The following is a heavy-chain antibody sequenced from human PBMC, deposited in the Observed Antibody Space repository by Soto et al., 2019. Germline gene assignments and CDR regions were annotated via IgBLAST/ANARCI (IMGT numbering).Heavy chain of an antibody. J-gene: IGHJ4*02. V-gene: IGHV3-21*01. CDR2: ISSSSSYI. CDR3: ASLNYYDSSGYRS. CDR1: GFTFSSYS. Sequence: EVQLVESGGGLVKPGGSLRLSCAASGFTFSSYSMNWVRQAPGKGLEWVSSISSSSSYIYYADSVKGRFTISRDNAKNSLYLQMTSLRAEDTAVYYCASLNYYDSSGYRSWGQGTLVTVSS. D-gene: IGHD3-22*01.